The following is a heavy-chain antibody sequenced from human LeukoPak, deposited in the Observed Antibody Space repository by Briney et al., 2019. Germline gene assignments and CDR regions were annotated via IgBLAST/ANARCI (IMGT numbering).Heavy chain of an antibody. V-gene: IGHV4-59*01. Sequence: SETLSLTCTVSGGSISSYYWSWIRQPPGKGLEWIGYIYYSGSTNCNPSLKSRVTISVDTSKNQFSLKLSSVTAADTAVYYCARVETYYYYMDVWGKGTTVTVSS. J-gene: IGHJ6*03. CDR1: GGSISSYY. D-gene: IGHD5-24*01. CDR3: ARVETYYYYMDV. CDR2: IYYSGST.